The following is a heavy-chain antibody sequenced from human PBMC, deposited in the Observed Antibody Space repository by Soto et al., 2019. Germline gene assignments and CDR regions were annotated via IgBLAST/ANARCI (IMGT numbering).Heavy chain of an antibody. Sequence: EVQLVESGGGLVQPGGSLRLSCAASGFTFSSYSMNWVRQAPGKGLEWVSYISASSNTMYYTDSVKGRFTISRDTAKNSLYLQMNSLRDEDTAVYYCASDCISTTGYERGGWFDPWGQGTLVTVSS. CDR3: ASDCISTTGYERGGWFDP. V-gene: IGHV3-48*02. J-gene: IGHJ5*02. CDR2: ISASSNTM. CDR1: GFTFSSYS. D-gene: IGHD2-2*01.